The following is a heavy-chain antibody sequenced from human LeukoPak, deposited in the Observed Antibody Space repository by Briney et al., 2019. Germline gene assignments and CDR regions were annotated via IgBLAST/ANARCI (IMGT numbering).Heavy chain of an antibody. CDR2: IYPGDSDT. D-gene: IGHD4-17*01. V-gene: IGHV5-51*01. J-gene: IGHJ4*02. CDR1: GYSFTSYW. CDR3: ARRPFRDDYGDYRFDY. Sequence: ESLKISCKGSGYSFTSYWIGWVRQMPGKGLEWMGIIYPGDSDTRYSPSFQGQVTISADKSISTAYLQWSSLKASDTAMYYCARRPFRDDYGDYRFDYWGQGTLVTVSS.